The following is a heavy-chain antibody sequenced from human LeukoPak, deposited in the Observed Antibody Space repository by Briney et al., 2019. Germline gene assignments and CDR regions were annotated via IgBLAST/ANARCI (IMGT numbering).Heavy chain of an antibody. D-gene: IGHD3-10*01. CDR2: IYHSGTT. Sequence: SETLSLTCAVSGYSISSGYYWGWIRQPPGKGLEWIGSIYHSGTTYYNPSLTSRVTISVDTSKNHFSLKVNSVTAADTAVYYCAKPQRSLSHFYDSWGQGTLVTVSS. CDR3: AKPQRSLSHFYDS. V-gene: IGHV4-38-2*01. J-gene: IGHJ4*02. CDR1: GYSISSGYY.